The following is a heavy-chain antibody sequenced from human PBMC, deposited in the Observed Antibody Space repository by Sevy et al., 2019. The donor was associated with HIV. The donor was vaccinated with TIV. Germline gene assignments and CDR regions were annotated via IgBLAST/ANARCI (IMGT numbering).Heavy chain of an antibody. CDR1: GFTFSSYW. CDR3: ASPTYYDFWSGSHYYGMDV. CDR2: INSDGSST. V-gene: IGHV3-74*01. J-gene: IGHJ6*02. D-gene: IGHD3-3*01. Sequence: GGSLRLACAASGFTFSSYWMHWVRQAPGKGLVWVSRINSDGSSTSYADSVKGRFTISRDNAKNTLYLQMNSLRAEDTAVYYCASPTYYDFWSGSHYYGMDVWDQGTTVTVSS.